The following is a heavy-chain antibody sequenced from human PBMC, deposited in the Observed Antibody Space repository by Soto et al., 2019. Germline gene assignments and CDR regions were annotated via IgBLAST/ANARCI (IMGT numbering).Heavy chain of an antibody. V-gene: IGHV3-30*03. J-gene: IGHJ4*02. CDR2: ISHDGNNR. D-gene: IGHD3-16*02. CDR1: GFTFTNYG. CDR3: PISLERCSYRYHYIDH. Sequence: GCSLRLFCSSSGFTFTNYGMHWVRQAPGKGLEGVAIISHDGNNRYYAESVKGRFTISRDNSKNTLYLHLNSLRAEDTAVFYCPISLERCSYRYHYIDHWAKGTTVTVSS.